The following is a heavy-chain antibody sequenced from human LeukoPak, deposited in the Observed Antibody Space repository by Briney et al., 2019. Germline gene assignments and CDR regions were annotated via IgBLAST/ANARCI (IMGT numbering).Heavy chain of an antibody. V-gene: IGHV3-23*01. Sequence: GGSLRLSCAASGFTFSSYAMSWVRQAPGKGLEWVSAISGSGGSTYYADSVKGRFTISRDNSKNTLYLQMNSLRAEDTAVYYCARDEGIAAAGTPFDYWGQGTLVTVSS. CDR1: GFTFSSYA. J-gene: IGHJ4*02. CDR2: ISGSGGST. CDR3: ARDEGIAAAGTPFDY. D-gene: IGHD6-13*01.